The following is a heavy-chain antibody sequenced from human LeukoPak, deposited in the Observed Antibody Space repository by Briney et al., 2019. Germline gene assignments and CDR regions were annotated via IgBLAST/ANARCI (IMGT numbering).Heavy chain of an antibody. CDR3: AKAPGYYYEI. CDR1: GFTFSHFA. J-gene: IGHJ3*02. CDR2: IWYDGTHG. V-gene: IGHV3-30*02. Sequence: GGSLRLSCAASGFTFSHFAMHWVRQTPGTGLQWVASIWYDGTHGNYVDSVKGRFTISRDNSKNTLYLQINSLRAEDTAVYYCAKAPGYYYEIWGQGTMVTVSS. D-gene: IGHD3-10*01.